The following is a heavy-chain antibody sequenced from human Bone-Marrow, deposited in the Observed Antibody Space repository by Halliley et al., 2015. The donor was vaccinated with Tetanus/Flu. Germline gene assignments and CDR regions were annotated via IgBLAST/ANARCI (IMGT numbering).Heavy chain of an antibody. CDR3: ARTSYSVYFFDY. Sequence: AVSGFTVSSSYMSWVRQAPGKGLEWVSVIYSGGSTYYTDSVKGRFTISRDNSKNTLYLQMDSLRAEDTAVYYCARTSYSVYFFDYWGQGTLVTVSS. CDR2: IYSGGST. V-gene: IGHV3-53*01. D-gene: IGHD2-21*01. CDR1: GFTVSSSY. J-gene: IGHJ4*02.